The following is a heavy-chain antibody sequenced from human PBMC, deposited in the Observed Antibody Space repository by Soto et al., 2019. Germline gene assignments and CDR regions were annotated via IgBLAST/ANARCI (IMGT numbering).Heavy chain of an antibody. CDR1: GGSFSGYY. CDR3: ARAHYDFWSGYFPFDY. D-gene: IGHD3-3*01. Sequence: TSGTLSLTCAVYGGSFSGYYWSWIRQPPGKGLEWIGEINHSGSTNYNPSLKSRVTISVDTSKNQFSLKLSSVTAADTAVYYCARAHYDFWSGYFPFDYWGKGTLVTV. V-gene: IGHV4-34*01. CDR2: INHSGST. J-gene: IGHJ4*02.